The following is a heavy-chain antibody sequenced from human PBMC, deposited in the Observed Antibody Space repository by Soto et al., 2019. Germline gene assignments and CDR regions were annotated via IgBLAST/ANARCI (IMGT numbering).Heavy chain of an antibody. CDR3: ARVISSSSALGLPYYYYGMDV. CDR2: IYYSGST. D-gene: IGHD6-6*01. CDR1: GDSISSRSYY. Sequence: PSETLSLTCTVSGDSISSRSYYWAWIRPPPGKGLEWIGSIYYSGSTYDNPSLSRRVTMSVDTSKSHFSLKLSSVTAADTAVYYCARVISSSSALGLPYYYYGMDVWGQGTTATVSS. J-gene: IGHJ6*02. V-gene: IGHV4-39*02.